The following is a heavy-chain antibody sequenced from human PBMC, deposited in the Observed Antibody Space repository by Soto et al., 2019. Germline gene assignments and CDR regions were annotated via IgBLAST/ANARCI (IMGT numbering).Heavy chain of an antibody. Sequence: GPSVKVSCKVSGYTLTELSMHWVRQAPGKGLEWMGGFDPEDGETIYAQKFQGRVTMTEDTSTDTAYMELSSLRSEDTAVYYCATVVHSSGWYYYYYGMDVWGQGTTVTVSS. CDR3: ATVVHSSGWYYYYYGMDV. J-gene: IGHJ6*02. D-gene: IGHD6-19*01. CDR1: GYTLTELS. CDR2: FDPEDGET. V-gene: IGHV1-24*01.